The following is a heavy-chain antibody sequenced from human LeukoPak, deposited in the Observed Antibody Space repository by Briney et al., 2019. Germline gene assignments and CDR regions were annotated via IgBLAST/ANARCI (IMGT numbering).Heavy chain of an antibody. Sequence: GGSLRLSCAASGFTFSDYYMSWIRQAPGKGLEWVSYISSSGSTIYYADSVKGRFTISRDNAKNSLYLQMNSLRAEDTAVYYCARSLSYYGSGSYYDNWFDPWGQGTLVTVSS. CDR3: ARSLSYYGSGSYYDNWFDP. CDR2: ISSSGSTI. D-gene: IGHD3-10*01. J-gene: IGHJ5*02. V-gene: IGHV3-11*01. CDR1: GFTFSDYY.